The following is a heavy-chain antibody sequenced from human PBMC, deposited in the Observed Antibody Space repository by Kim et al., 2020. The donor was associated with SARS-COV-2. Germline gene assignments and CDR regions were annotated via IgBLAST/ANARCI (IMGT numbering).Heavy chain of an antibody. V-gene: IGHV3-21*01. J-gene: IGHJ3*02. CDR1: GFTFSSYS. Sequence: GGSLRLSCAASGFTFSSYSMNWVRQAPGKGLEWVSSISSSSSYIYYADSVKGRFTISRDNAKNSLYLQMNSLRAEDTAVYYCARASSCTNGVCYTGDAFDIWGQGTMVTVSS. CDR2: ISSSSSYI. CDR3: ARASSCTNGVCYTGDAFDI. D-gene: IGHD2-8*01.